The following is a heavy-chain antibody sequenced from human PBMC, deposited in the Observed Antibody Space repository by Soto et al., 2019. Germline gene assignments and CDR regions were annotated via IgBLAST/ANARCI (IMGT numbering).Heavy chain of an antibody. CDR3: AKDGRQWLVNSWFDP. V-gene: IGHV3-30*18. D-gene: IGHD6-19*01. CDR1: GFTFGSYG. CDR2: ISYDGSNK. Sequence: GGSLRLSCAASGFTFGSYGMHWVRQAPGKGLEWVAVISYDGSNKYYADSVKGRFTISRDNSKNTLYLQMNSLRAEDTAVYYCAKDGRQWLVNSWFDPWGQGTLVTVSS. J-gene: IGHJ5*02.